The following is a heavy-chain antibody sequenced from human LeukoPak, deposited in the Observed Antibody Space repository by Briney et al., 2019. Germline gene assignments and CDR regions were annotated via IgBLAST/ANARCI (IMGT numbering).Heavy chain of an antibody. CDR1: GFTFSDAW. D-gene: IGHD3-10*01. V-gene: IGHV3-15*01. Sequence: GGSLRLSCAASGFTFSDAWMSWVRQAPGKGLEWVGRIKSKTDGGTTDYAASVKGRFTISRDDSKNTLYLRMNSLKTEDTAVYHCTTERVVRGVIITRDWYFDLWGRGTLVTVSS. CDR2: IKSKTDGGTT. J-gene: IGHJ2*01. CDR3: TTERVVRGVIITRDWYFDL.